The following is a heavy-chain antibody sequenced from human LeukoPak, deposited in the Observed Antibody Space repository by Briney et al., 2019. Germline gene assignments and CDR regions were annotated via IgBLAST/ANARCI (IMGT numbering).Heavy chain of an antibody. CDR1: GCSVSNNY. Sequence: GGSLRLSCAASGCSVSNNYRSWVRQAPGKGLEWVSVIYSGGNTYYADSVKGRFTISRDNSKNTLYLQMNSLRDADTALYYCAKDHYCTSTSCYTHEFDYWGQGTLVTVSP. D-gene: IGHD2-2*02. CDR3: AKDHYCTSTSCYTHEFDY. J-gene: IGHJ4*02. V-gene: IGHV3-53*05. CDR2: IYSGGNT.